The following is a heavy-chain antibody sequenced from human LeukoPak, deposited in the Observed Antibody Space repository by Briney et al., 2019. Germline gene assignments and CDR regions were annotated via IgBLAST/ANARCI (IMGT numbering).Heavy chain of an antibody. Sequence: PGGSLRLSCAASGFIFSTYSMNWVRQAPGKGLEWVSFIDSSTRTIFYADSVKGRFTISRDNAKNSLFLQMNSLRAEDTAVYYCARRVPSQVITDYFDYWGQGALVTVSS. CDR3: ARRVPSQVITDYFDY. CDR2: IDSSTRTI. J-gene: IGHJ4*02. V-gene: IGHV3-48*04. CDR1: GFIFSTYS. D-gene: IGHD3-16*01.